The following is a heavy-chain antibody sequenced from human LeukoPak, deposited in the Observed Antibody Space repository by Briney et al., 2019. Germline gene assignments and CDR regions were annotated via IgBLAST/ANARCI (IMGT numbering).Heavy chain of an antibody. Sequence: GGSLRLSCAASGFTFSSYAMSWVRQAPGKGLEWVSAISGSGGSTYYADSVKGRFTISRDNSKDTVSLQTNSLRAEDSAIYFCVKDRPCETCMPMDAWGQGTTVTVSS. D-gene: IGHD2-2*01. J-gene: IGHJ6*02. V-gene: IGHV3-23*01. CDR1: GFTFSSYA. CDR2: ISGSGGST. CDR3: VKDRPCETCMPMDA.